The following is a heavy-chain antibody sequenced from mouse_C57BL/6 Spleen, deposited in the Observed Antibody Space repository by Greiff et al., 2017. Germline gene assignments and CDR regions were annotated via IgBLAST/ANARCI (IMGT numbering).Heavy chain of an antibody. CDR1: GYAFSSYW. D-gene: IGHD1-1*01. J-gene: IGHJ1*03. CDR2: IYPGDGDT. CDR3: ARTRAYGSSPYWYFDV. V-gene: IGHV1-80*01. Sequence: QVQLQQSGAELVKPGASVKISCKASGYAFSSYWMNRVKQRPGKGLEWIGQIYPGDGDTNYNGKFKGKATLTADKSSSTAYMQLSSLTSEDSAVYFCARTRAYGSSPYWYFDVWGTGTTVTVSS.